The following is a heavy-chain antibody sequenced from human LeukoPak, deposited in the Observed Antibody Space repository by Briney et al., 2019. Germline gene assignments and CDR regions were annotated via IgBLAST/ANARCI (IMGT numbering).Heavy chain of an antibody. V-gene: IGHV3-23*01. CDR1: GFTFSSFP. J-gene: IGHJ4*02. Sequence: GGSLRLSCAASGFTFSSFPMSWVRQAPGKGLEWVSFISGGGVSTYYADSVKGRFTISRDNSKNTLYLQMNSLRAEDTAVYYCAEWARYCTNGVCYYFDYWGQGTLVTVSS. CDR2: ISGGGVST. D-gene: IGHD2-8*01. CDR3: AEWARYCTNGVCYYFDY.